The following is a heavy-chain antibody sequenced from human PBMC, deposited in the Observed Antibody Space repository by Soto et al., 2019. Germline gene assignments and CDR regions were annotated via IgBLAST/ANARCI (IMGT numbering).Heavy chain of an antibody. CDR3: ARDKITGLFDY. J-gene: IGHJ4*02. Sequence: PSDTLYLTFAFQSGSFRVTYRARIRQPPGTGLEWIGEINHSGSTNYNPSLKSRVTISVDTSKNQFSLKLTSVTAADTAVYYCARDKITGLFDYWGQGTLVTVSS. V-gene: IGHV4-34*01. D-gene: IGHD2-8*02. CDR2: INHSGST. CDR1: SGSFRVTY.